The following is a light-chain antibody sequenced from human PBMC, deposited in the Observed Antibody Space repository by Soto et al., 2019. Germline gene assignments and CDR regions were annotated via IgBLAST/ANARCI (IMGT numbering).Light chain of an antibody. CDR3: QQSYSTPYT. CDR1: QSISNY. J-gene: IGKJ2*01. CDR2: LTF. V-gene: IGKV1-39*01. Sequence: DIQMTQSPSSLSASVGDRVTITCRASQSISNYLNWYQQKPGKAPKLLIYLTFNLQSGVPSRFSGSGSGTDFTLTISSLQPEDFATYYCQQSYSTPYTFGQGTELEIK.